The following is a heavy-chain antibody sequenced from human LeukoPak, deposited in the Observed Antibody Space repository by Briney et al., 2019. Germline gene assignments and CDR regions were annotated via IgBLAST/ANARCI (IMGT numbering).Heavy chain of an antibody. V-gene: IGHV3-43D*03. J-gene: IGHJ4*02. CDR1: GFTFDDYA. CDR3: ARGDGISRNHHPRGGWYPVDY. CDR2: ISWDGGST. Sequence: GGSLRLSCAASGFTFDDYAMHWVRQAPGKGLEWVSLISWDGGSTYYADSVKGRFTISRDNSKNTLYLQMNSLRAEDTAVYYCARGDGISRNHHPRGGWYPVDYWGQGTLVTVSS. D-gene: IGHD6-19*01.